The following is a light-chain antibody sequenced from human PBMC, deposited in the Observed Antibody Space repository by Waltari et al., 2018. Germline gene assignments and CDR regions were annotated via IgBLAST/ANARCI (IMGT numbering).Light chain of an antibody. Sequence: IVLTQSPGTLSVFPGERATLSCRASQSVGRYLAWYQQRPGQAPRLLIYDISTRATGVPVRFSGSGSGTDFTLTISSPEPEDSAVYYCQQRSVWPPVTFGPGTRLEIK. CDR2: DIS. V-gene: IGKV3-11*01. CDR1: QSVGRY. CDR3: QQRSVWPPVT. J-gene: IGKJ5*01.